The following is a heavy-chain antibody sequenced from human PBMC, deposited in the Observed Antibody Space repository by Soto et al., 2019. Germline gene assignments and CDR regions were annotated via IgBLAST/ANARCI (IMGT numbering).Heavy chain of an antibody. CDR1: GYTFTSYG. D-gene: IGHD1-26*01. V-gene: IGHV1-18*01. J-gene: IGHJ4*02. CDR2: IIANFGNT. CDR3: ARRGHSGSFYFDY. Sequence: ASVKVSCKASGYTFTSYGISWVRQAPGQGLEWMGWIIANFGNTNYAQKFQGRVTITADTSTSTAYMELSSLRSEDTTVYYCARRGHSGSFYFDYWGQGTLVTVSS.